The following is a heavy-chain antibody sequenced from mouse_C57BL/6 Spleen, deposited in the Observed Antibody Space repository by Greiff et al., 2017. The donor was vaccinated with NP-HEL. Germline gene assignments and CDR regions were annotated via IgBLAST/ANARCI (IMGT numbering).Heavy chain of an antibody. CDR3: ARYDYDGGYFDY. J-gene: IGHJ2*01. D-gene: IGHD2-4*01. CDR2: IYPGDGDT. Sequence: QVHVKQSGAELVKPGASVKISCKASGYAFSSYWMNWVKQRPGKGLEWIGQIYPGDGDTNYNGKFKGKATLTADKSSSTAYMQLSSLTSEDSAVYFCARYDYDGGYFDYWGQGTTLTVSS. V-gene: IGHV1-80*01. CDR1: GYAFSSYW.